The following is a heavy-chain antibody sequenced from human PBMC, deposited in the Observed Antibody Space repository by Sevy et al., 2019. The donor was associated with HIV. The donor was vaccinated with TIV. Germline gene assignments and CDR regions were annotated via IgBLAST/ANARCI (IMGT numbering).Heavy chain of an antibody. D-gene: IGHD3-16*01. CDR3: ARARHWGRIVSCFDI. CDR1: GFIFSDYY. V-gene: IGHV3-11*01. J-gene: IGHJ4*02. Sequence: GGSLRLSCEVSGFIFSDYYMAWIRQTPGKGLEWIAYISGLGTITSYADSVRGRFTVSRDGAKNSVFLQMTSLRVDDTALYHSARARHWGRIVSCFDIWGQGALVTVSS. CDR2: ISGLGTIT.